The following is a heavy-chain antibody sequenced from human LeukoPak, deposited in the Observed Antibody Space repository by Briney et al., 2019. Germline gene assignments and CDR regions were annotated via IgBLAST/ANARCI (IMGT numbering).Heavy chain of an antibody. D-gene: IGHD2-15*01. CDR2: MNPNSGNT. CDR3: ARVLRYCSGGSCLSVDYFDY. CDR1: GYTFTSYD. V-gene: IGHV1-8*01. Sequence: ASVKASCKASGYTFTSYDINWVRQATGQGLEWMGWMNPNSGNTGYAQKFQGRVTMTRNTSISTAYMELSSLRSEDTAVYYCARVLRYCSGGSCLSVDYFDYWGQGTLVTVSS. J-gene: IGHJ4*02.